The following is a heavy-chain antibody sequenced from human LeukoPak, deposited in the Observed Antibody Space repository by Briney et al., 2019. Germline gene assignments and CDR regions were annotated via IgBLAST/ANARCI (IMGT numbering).Heavy chain of an antibody. V-gene: IGHV1-8*03. CDR1: GYTFTNYD. Sequence: ASVKVSCKASGYTFTNYDINWVRQATGQGLEWMGWMNPNGGNTGYAEKFQGRVTITRDTSITTAYMELSSLRSEDSAVYYCARGPAYGNYGASYYYYMDVWGKGTTVTVSS. J-gene: IGHJ6*03. D-gene: IGHD4-11*01. CDR3: ARGPAYGNYGASYYYYMDV. CDR2: MNPNGGNT.